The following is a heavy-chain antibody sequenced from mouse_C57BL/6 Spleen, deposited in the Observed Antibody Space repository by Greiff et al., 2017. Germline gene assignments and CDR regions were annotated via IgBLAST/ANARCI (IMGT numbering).Heavy chain of an antibody. CDR3: ARWDLTYDGYFFDY. CDR1: GYTFTSYW. J-gene: IGHJ2*01. Sequence: QVQLHQSGTELVKPGASVKLSCKASGYTFTSYWMHWVKQRPGQGLEWIGNINPSNGGTNYNEKFKSKATLTVDKSSSTAYMQLSSLTSEDSAVYYCARWDLTYDGYFFDYWGQGTTLTVSS. CDR2: INPSNGGT. V-gene: IGHV1-53*01. D-gene: IGHD2-3*01.